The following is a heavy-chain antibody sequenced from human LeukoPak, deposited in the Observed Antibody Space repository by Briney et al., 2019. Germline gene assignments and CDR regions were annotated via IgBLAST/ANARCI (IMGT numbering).Heavy chain of an antibody. CDR3: AKDVIAVAELYFDY. J-gene: IGHJ4*02. CDR2: INGSGGNT. D-gene: IGHD6-19*01. V-gene: IGHV3-23*01. CDR1: GFTFSSYA. Sequence: GVSLRLSCAASGFTFSSYAMSWVRQAPGKGLEWVSAINGSGGNTYYADSVKGRFTISRDNSKNTLYLQMNSLRAEDTAVYYCAKDVIAVAELYFDYWGQGTLVTASS.